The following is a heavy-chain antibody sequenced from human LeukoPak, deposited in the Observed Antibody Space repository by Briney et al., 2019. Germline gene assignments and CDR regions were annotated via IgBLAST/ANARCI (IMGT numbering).Heavy chain of an antibody. V-gene: IGHV4-59*12. D-gene: IGHD2-2*01. Sequence: SETLSLTCTVSGGSISSYYWSWIRQPPGKGLEWIGYIYYSGSTNYNPSLKSRVTISVDTSKNQFSLKLSSVTAADTAVYYCARPRYCSSTSCYHWFDPWGQGTLVTVSS. CDR2: IYYSGST. CDR3: ARPRYCSSTSCYHWFDP. J-gene: IGHJ5*02. CDR1: GGSISSYY.